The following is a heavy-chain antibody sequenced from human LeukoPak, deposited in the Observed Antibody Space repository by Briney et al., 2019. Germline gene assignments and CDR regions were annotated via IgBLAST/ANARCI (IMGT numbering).Heavy chain of an antibody. CDR3: ARVGREYDLPMMAFKWFDP. Sequence: SQTLSLTCAISGDSVSSDTAAWTWIRLSPSRGLEWLGRTHYRSKWYYHYAESVKSRITINPDTSKNQFSLHLNSVTPEDTAVYYCARVGREYDLPMMAFKWFDPWGQGTLVTVSS. V-gene: IGHV6-1*01. J-gene: IGHJ5*02. CDR1: GDSVSSDTAA. D-gene: IGHD2-2*01. CDR2: THYRSKWYY.